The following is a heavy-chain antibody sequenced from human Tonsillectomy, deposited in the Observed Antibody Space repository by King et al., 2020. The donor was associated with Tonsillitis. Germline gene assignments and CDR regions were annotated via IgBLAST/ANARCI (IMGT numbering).Heavy chain of an antibody. CDR2: IYYSGST. D-gene: IGHD3-22*01. Sequence: QLQESGPGLVKPSETLSLTCTVSGGSITTSSYYWGWIRQPPGKGLEWIGSIYYSGSTYYNPSLRSRDTISVDTSKNPFSLKLSSVTAADTAVYYCARHSGYYDSSGYSYDHWGQGTLVTVSS. CDR1: GGSITTSSYY. J-gene: IGHJ4*02. V-gene: IGHV4-39*01. CDR3: ARHSGYYDSSGYSYDH.